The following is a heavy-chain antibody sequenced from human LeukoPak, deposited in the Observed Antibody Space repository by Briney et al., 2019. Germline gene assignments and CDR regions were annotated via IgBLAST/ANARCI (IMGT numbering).Heavy chain of an antibody. D-gene: IGHD6-6*01. Sequence: GGSLRLSCAASGFTFSSYDMHWVRQAPGKGLEWVAFIRYDGSNKYYADSVKGRFTISRDNSKNTLYLQMNSLRAEDTAVYYCAKEGIGGSVMYSSSSFDYWGQGTLVTVSS. CDR1: GFTFSSYD. J-gene: IGHJ4*02. CDR2: IRYDGSNK. V-gene: IGHV3-30*02. CDR3: AKEGIGGSVMYSSSSFDY.